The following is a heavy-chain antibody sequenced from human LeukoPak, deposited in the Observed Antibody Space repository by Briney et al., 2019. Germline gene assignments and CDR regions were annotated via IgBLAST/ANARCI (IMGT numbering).Heavy chain of an antibody. CDR2: IRYDGSNK. V-gene: IGHV3-30*02. CDR3: AKAVRYGENYFDY. D-gene: IGHD3-10*01. J-gene: IGHJ4*02. Sequence: GGSLRLSCAASGFTFSSYGMHWVRQAPGKGLEWVVFIRYDGSNKYYADSVKARFTISRDNSKNTLYLQMNSLRAEDTAVYYCAKAVRYGENYFDYWGQGTLVTVSS. CDR1: GFTFSSYG.